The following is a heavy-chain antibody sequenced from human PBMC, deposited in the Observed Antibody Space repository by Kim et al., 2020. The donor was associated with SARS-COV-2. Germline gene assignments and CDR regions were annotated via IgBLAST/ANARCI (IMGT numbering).Heavy chain of an antibody. CDR1: GFTFSSYG. D-gene: IGHD6-6*01. CDR2: ISYDGSNK. CDR3: AKLPSSSSPLDY. J-gene: IGHJ4*02. Sequence: GGSLRLSCAASGFTFSSYGMHWVRQAPGKGLEWVAVISYDGSNKYYADSVKGRFTISRDNSKNTLYLQMNSLRAEDTAVYYCAKLPSSSSPLDYWGQGTLVTVSS. V-gene: IGHV3-30*18.